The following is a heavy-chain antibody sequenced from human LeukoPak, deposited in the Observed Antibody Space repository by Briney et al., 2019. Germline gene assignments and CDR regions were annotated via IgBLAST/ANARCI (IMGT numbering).Heavy chain of an antibody. J-gene: IGHJ5*02. Sequence: AGGSLRLSYAASGFTFSSYAMHWVRRAPGKGLEWVAVISYDGSNKYYADSVKGRFTISRDNSKNTLYLQMNSLRAEDTAVYYCARDSDANNWFDPWGQGTLVTVSS. V-gene: IGHV3-30-3*01. CDR1: GFTFSSYA. CDR2: ISYDGSNK. CDR3: ARDSDANNWFDP.